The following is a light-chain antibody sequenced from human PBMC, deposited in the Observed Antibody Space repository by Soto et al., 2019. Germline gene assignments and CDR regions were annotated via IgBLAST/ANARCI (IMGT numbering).Light chain of an antibody. V-gene: IGLV2-14*01. CDR2: AVS. J-gene: IGLJ1*01. CDR3: SAHSPGGTLQI. Sequence: QSVLTQPASVSGSPGQSINISCTGTSSDVGGYDRVSWYQLHPGKAPKLIIYAVSVRTSGVSNRFSGSKSGNTASLTISGLQAEDEADYYCSAHSPGGTLQIFGRGTKVTVL. CDR1: SSDVGGYDR.